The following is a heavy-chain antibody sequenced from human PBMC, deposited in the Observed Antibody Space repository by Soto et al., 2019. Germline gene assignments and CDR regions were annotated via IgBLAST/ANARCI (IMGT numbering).Heavy chain of an antibody. CDR2: ISRSGSTI. CDR3: ARETPIIGVVE. Sequence: QVQLVESGGGLVKPGGSLRLSCAASGFTFSDYYMSWLRQAPGKGLELFSYISRSGSTIYYADSVKSRFTISRDNAKNSLQLPMNSLRAEDTAVYYCARETPIIGVVEGGQGTLVTFSA. D-gene: IGHD3-3*01. CDR1: GFTFSDYY. J-gene: IGHJ4*02. V-gene: IGHV3-11*01.